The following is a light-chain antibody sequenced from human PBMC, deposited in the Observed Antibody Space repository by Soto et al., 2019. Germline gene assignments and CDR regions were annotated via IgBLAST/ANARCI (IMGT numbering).Light chain of an antibody. CDR3: HHYGSSPQT. J-gene: IGKJ1*01. Sequence: EIVLTQFPGTLSLSPGERATLSCRATQSVSATYLAWYQQKPGQAPRLLIYGASSRATGIPDRFSGSGSGADFTLAISRLEPEGFAVYYCHHYGSSPQTFGQGTKVEIK. V-gene: IGKV3-20*01. CDR1: QSVSATY. CDR2: GAS.